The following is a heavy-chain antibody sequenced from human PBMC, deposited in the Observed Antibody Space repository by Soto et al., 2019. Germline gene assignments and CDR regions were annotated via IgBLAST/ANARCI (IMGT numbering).Heavy chain of an antibody. CDR1: GGSIITSTYY. V-gene: IGHV4-39*01. CDR3: ATLIPNDGYYFDC. CDR2: LYFSGST. D-gene: IGHD2-21*01. J-gene: IGHJ4*02. Sequence: PSETLSLTCTVSGGSIITSTYYWGWIRQPPGRALEYIGSLYFSGSTYYNPSLKSRVTISVDTSKNQFSLKLTSVTAAETAVYYWATLIPNDGYYFDCWGQGTLVTVSS.